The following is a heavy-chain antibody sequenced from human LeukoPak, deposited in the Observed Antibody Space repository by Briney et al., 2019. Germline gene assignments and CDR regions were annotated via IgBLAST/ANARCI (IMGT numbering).Heavy chain of an antibody. J-gene: IGHJ4*02. CDR1: GGTFSSYA. D-gene: IGHD3-10*01. CDR2: INPKIGGT. CDR3: AREIGSGSFLDN. Sequence: GASGKVSCKASGGTFSSYAISWVRQATGQGLEWMGWINPKIGGTNYAQKFQGRVTMTRDTSISTAYMELSRLRSDDTAVYYCAREIGSGSFLDNWGQGTLVTVSS. V-gene: IGHV1-2*02.